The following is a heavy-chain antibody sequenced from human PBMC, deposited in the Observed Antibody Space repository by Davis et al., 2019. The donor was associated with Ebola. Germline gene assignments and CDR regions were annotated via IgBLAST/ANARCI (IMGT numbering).Heavy chain of an antibody. CDR3: ARDLLMAASKYYYYGMDV. V-gene: IGHV1-46*01. D-gene: IGHD6-13*01. CDR2: INPSGGST. CDR1: GYTFTSYD. Sequence: AASVKVSCKASGYTFTSYDINWVRQAPGQGLEWMGIINPSGGSTTYAQKFQGRVTMTRDTSTSTVYMELSSLRSEDTAMYYCARDLLMAASKYYYYGMDVWGQGTTVTVSS. J-gene: IGHJ6*02.